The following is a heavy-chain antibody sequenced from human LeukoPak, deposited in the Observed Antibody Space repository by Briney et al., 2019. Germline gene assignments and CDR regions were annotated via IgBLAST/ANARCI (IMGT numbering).Heavy chain of an antibody. CDR1: GFTFSSYD. CDR3: ASGGYYAGY. Sequence: GGSLRLSCAASGFTFSSYDMHWVRQPPGKGPEWVAVISNDGSNKYYADSVKGRFTISRDNTKNSLYLQMNSLRAEDTAVYYCASGGYYAGYWGQGTLVTVSS. D-gene: IGHD1-26*01. CDR2: ISNDGSNK. J-gene: IGHJ4*02. V-gene: IGHV3-30-3*01.